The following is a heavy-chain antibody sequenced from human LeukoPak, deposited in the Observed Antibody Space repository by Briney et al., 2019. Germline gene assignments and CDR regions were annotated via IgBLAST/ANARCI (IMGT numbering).Heavy chain of an antibody. D-gene: IGHD5-12*01. V-gene: IGHV3-21*01. Sequence: PGGSLRLSCAASGFTFSSYSMNWVRQAPGKGLEWVSSISSSSSYIYYADSVKGRFTISRDNAKNSLYLQMNSLRAEDTAVYYCASGGGYHYYFDYWGQGTLVIVSS. CDR2: ISSSSSYI. CDR3: ASGGGYHYYFDY. CDR1: GFTFSSYS. J-gene: IGHJ4*02.